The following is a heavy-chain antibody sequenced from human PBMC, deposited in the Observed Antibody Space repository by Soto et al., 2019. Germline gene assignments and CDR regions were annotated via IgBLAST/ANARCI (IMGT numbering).Heavy chain of an antibody. J-gene: IGHJ6*02. V-gene: IGHV4-34*01. Sequence: PSETLSLTCAVYGVSFSGYYWSWIRQPPGKGLEWIGEINHSGSTNYNPSLKSRVTISVDTSKNQFSLKLSSVTAADTAVYYCAAPSGSSPYYYYYYGMDVWGQGTTVTVSS. CDR2: INHSGST. D-gene: IGHD3-3*01. CDR3: AAPSGSSPYYYYYYGMDV. CDR1: GVSFSGYY.